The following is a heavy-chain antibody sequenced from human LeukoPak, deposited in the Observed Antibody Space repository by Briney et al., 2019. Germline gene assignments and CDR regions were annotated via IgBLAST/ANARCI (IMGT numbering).Heavy chain of an antibody. J-gene: IGHJ4*02. CDR2: IDPSDSET. Sequence: GDSLKISCKASGYSFTSYWIGWVRQMPGKGLEWMGIIDPSDSETRYTPSFQGQVTISADKSLSTAYLQWNSLKASDTAMYYCARQTAMGRSGDYWGQGTLVTVSS. D-gene: IGHD5-18*01. CDR1: GYSFTSYW. CDR3: ARQTAMGRSGDY. V-gene: IGHV5-51*01.